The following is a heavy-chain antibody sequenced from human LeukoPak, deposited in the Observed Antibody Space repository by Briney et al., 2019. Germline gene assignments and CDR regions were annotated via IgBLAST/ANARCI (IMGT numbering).Heavy chain of an antibody. D-gene: IGHD3-10*01. V-gene: IGHV4-59*08. CDR3: VRYVVYGSGIYYFDY. CDR1: GGSISSYY. J-gene: IGHJ4*02. CDR2: IYYSGST. Sequence: SGTLSLTCTVSGGSISSYYWSWIRQPPGKGLEWIGFIYYSGSTNYNPSLKSRVTISVDTSKNQFSLKLSSVTAADTAVFYCVRYVVYGSGIYYFDYRGQGTLVTVSS.